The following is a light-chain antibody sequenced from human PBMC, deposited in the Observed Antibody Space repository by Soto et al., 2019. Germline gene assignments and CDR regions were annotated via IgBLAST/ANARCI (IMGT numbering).Light chain of an antibody. CDR3: QQYSSSWYT. J-gene: IGKJ2*01. Sequence: EVVLTQSPDTLPLSPGERATLSCRASQSVSINSLVWYQQKPGQAPRLLIYGASNRATGIPDRFSANGSGTDFTLTISRLEPEDFAMYYRQQYSSSWYTFGQGTKVEVK. CDR2: GAS. V-gene: IGKV3-20*01. CDR1: QSVSINS.